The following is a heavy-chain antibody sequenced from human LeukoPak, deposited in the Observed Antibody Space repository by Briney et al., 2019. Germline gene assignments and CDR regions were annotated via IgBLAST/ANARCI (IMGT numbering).Heavy chain of an antibody. D-gene: IGHD3-10*01. CDR1: GFTFDDYA. CDR3: TRDLSMWYRGVMSY. J-gene: IGHJ4*02. Sequence: PGGSLRLSCAASGFTFDDYAMHWVRQAPGKGLEWVSGISWNSGYIGYADSVKGRFTISRDNAKNTLYLQMNSLRAEDTAVYYCTRDLSMWYRGVMSYWGQGTLVTVSS. V-gene: IGHV3-9*01. CDR2: ISWNSGYI.